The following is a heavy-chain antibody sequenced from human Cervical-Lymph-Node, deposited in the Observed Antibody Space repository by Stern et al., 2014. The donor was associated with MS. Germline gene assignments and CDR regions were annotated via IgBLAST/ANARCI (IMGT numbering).Heavy chain of an antibody. CDR2: ITSTTSTI. CDR1: GGTFSSYT. J-gene: IGHJ3*02. CDR3: ARDCKLRRDPWCAFDI. V-gene: IGHV3-48*02. Sequence: VQLVESGGGLVQPGGSLRLSCAASGGTFSSYTMNWVRQAPGSGLEWISYITSTTSTINYADTVQGRFTITWAQANNKAYPRMNSLRDEDTAVYFGARDCKLRRDPWCAFDIWGQGTMVTVSS. D-gene: IGHD2-15*01.